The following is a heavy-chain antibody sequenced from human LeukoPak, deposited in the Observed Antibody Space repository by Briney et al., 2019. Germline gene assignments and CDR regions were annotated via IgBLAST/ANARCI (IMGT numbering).Heavy chain of an antibody. J-gene: IGHJ4*02. CDR3: ARVPYPPRAYYAQGYYFDY. CDR1: RGTFSSYA. CDR2: IIPIHSIA. V-gene: IGHV1-69*10. Sequence: GASVKVSCKASRGTFSSYAISWVRQAPGQGLEWMGRIIPIHSIANYAQKFQGRVTITADKSTSTAYMELGSLRSEDTAVYYCARVPYPPRAYYAQGYYFDYWGQGTLVTVSS. D-gene: IGHD2-2*01.